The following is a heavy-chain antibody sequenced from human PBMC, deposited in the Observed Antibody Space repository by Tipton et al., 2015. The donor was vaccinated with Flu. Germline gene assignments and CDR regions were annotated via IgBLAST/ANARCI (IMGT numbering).Heavy chain of an antibody. J-gene: IGHJ6*02. CDR2: IYYSGST. D-gene: IGHD2-2*01. CDR3: ARVPILRTSSPMSYYYGMDV. Sequence: LRLSCTVSGGSISSGGYYWSWIRQHPGKGLEWIGYIYYSGSTYYNPSLKSRVTISVDTSKNQFSLKLSSVTAADTAVYYCARVPILRTSSPMSYYYGMDVWGQGTTVTVSS. V-gene: IGHV4-31*03. CDR1: GGSISSGGYY.